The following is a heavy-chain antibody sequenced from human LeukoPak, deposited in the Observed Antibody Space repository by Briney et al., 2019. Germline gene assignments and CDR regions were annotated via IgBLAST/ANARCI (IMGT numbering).Heavy chain of an antibody. CDR1: GGSISSSY. V-gene: IGHV4-4*07. CDR2: IYASGSS. D-gene: IGHD1-26*01. CDR3: AREGGSSRSLEN. Sequence: PSETLSLTCNVSGGSISSSYWSWIRQPAGKGLEWIGRIYASGSSNYNPCLKSRVTMSVDTSKNQFSLNLSSVTAADTAVYYCAREGGSSRSLENWGQGTLVTVSS. J-gene: IGHJ4*02.